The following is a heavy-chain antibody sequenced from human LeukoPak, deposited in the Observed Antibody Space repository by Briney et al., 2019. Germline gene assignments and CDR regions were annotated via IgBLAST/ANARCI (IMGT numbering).Heavy chain of an antibody. Sequence: ASVKVSCKASGGTFSSYAISWVRQAPGQGLEWMGGTIPIFGTANYAQKFQGRVTITADESTSTAYMELSSLRSEDTAVYYCARAVGYCSSTSCYTVYYYMDVWGKGTTVTVSS. CDR2: TIPIFGTA. J-gene: IGHJ6*03. D-gene: IGHD2-2*02. CDR1: GGTFSSYA. CDR3: ARAVGYCSSTSCYTVYYYMDV. V-gene: IGHV1-69*13.